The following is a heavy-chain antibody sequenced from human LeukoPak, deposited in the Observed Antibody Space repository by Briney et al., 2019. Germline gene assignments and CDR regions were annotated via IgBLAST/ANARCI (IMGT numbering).Heavy chain of an antibody. CDR2: IYNRGST. D-gene: IGHD3-22*01. V-gene: IGHV4-59*01. Sequence: PSETLSLTCTVSGGSISNYYWSSIRQPPGKGLEWIGYIYNRGSTNYNPSLKSRVNISVDTSENQFSLKLSSVTAADAAVYYCARARLGYYYDCYYYYMDVWGKGTTVTVSS. CDR1: GGSISNYY. CDR3: ARARLGYYYDCYYYYMDV. J-gene: IGHJ6*03.